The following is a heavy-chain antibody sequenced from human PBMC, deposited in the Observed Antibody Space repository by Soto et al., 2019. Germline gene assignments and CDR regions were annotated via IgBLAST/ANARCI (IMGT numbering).Heavy chain of an antibody. J-gene: IGHJ4*02. CDR3: ARSVYTEGGWLFDY. CDR2: TYTSSGST. Sequence: SETLSLTCTVSGGSISSYYRSWIRQPAGKGLEWIGHTYTSSGSTNYNPSLKTRVTMSVDTSNNQFSLKLSSVTAADTAVYYCARSVYTEGGWLFDYWGQGTLVTVSS. V-gene: IGHV4-4*07. D-gene: IGHD6-19*01. CDR1: GGSISSYY.